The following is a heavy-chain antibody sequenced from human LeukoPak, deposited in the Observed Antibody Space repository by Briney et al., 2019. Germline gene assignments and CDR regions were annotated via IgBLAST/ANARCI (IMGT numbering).Heavy chain of an antibody. CDR3: ATYRQVLLPFES. CDR2: ICPSGGEI. D-gene: IGHD5-18*01. V-gene: IGHV3-23*01. CDR1: GFTFSTFA. J-gene: IGHJ4*02. Sequence: GGSLRLSCAASGFTFSTFAMLWVRQPPGKGLEWVSSICPSGGEIHYADSVRGRFTISRDNSKSILSLQMNSLRAEVTAIYYCATYRQVLLPFESWGQGTLVTVSS.